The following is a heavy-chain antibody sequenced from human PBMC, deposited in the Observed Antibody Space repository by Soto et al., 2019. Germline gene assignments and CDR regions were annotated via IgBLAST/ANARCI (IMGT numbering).Heavy chain of an antibody. D-gene: IGHD4-17*01. Sequence: TGVSLRLSCAAPVSTFRSYAMHWVRQAPGKGLEWVAVISYDGSNKYYADSVKGRFTISRDNSKNTLYLQMNSLRAEDTAVYYCARDRATVVTVDAFDIWGQGTMVT. CDR3: ARDRATVVTVDAFDI. CDR1: VSTFRSYA. CDR2: ISYDGSNK. J-gene: IGHJ3*02. V-gene: IGHV3-30-3*01.